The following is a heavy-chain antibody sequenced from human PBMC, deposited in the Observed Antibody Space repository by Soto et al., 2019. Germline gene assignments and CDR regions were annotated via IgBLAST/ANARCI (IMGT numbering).Heavy chain of an antibody. CDR2: LIPMFGTT. CDR3: ARAAVLTFTRFYDVDV. Sequence: QVQLVQSGAEVKTPGSSVKVSCEASGGTFSSYSINWVRQAPGQGLEWMGRLIPMFGTTDYAQRFQGRVTFAADESTNTASMEVTDLTSEDTAVYYCARAAVLTFTRFYDVDVWGQGTKVTVSS. CDR1: GGTFSSYS. J-gene: IGHJ6*02. D-gene: IGHD6-25*01. V-gene: IGHV1-69*18.